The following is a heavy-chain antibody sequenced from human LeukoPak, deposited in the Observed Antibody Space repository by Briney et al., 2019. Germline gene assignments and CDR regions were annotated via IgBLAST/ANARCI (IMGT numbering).Heavy chain of an antibody. D-gene: IGHD3-10*01. CDR1: GFTFSNAW. CDR2: IKSKTDGGTT. Sequence: GGSLRLSCAASGFTFSNAWMSWVRLAPGEGLEWVGRIKSKTDGGTTDYAAPVKGRFTISRDDSKNTLYLQMNSLKTEDTAVYYCTRIQWFEEFPGGTGDDYWGQGTLVTVPS. V-gene: IGHV3-15*01. CDR3: TRIQWFEEFPGGTGDDY. J-gene: IGHJ4*02.